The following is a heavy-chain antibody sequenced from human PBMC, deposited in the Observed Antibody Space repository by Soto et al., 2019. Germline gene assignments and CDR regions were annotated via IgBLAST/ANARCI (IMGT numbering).Heavy chain of an antibody. J-gene: IGHJ4*02. V-gene: IGHV4-59*01. CDR1: GGSISSYY. CDR2: IYYSGST. Sequence: AETLSLTCTVSGGSISSYYWSWIRQPPGKGLEWIGYIYYSGSTNYNPSLKSRVTISVDTSKNQFSLKLSSVTAADTAVYYCASGKEEMDTIKFDYWGQGTLVTVSS. D-gene: IGHD5-18*01. CDR3: ASGKEEMDTIKFDY.